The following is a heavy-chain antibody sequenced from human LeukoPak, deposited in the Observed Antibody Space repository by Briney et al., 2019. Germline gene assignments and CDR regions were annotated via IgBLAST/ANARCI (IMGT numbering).Heavy chain of an antibody. Sequence: GGSLRLSCAASGFTFSSYAMSWVRQAPGKGLQWVSVIGGGGSTTSYADSVKGRFTISRDNSKNRLYLQMNSLRAEDTAIYYCAKHSGAVADHPDYWGQGTLVTVSS. V-gene: IGHV3-23*01. CDR2: IGGGGSTT. CDR1: GFTFSSYA. D-gene: IGHD6-19*01. CDR3: AKHSGAVADHPDY. J-gene: IGHJ4*02.